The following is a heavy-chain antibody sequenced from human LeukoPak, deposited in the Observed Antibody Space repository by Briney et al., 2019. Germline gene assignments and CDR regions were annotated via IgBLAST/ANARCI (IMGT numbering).Heavy chain of an antibody. D-gene: IGHD1-1*01. Sequence: GESLQISCKGSGYSFTSYWIGWVRQMPGKGLEWMGIIYPADSETRYSPSFQGQVTLSVDKSISTAYLQWSSLKSSDTAMYYCARQDGNSKYYFDYWGQGTLVTVSS. CDR2: IYPADSET. V-gene: IGHV5-51*01. CDR1: GYSFTSYW. J-gene: IGHJ4*02. CDR3: ARQDGNSKYYFDY.